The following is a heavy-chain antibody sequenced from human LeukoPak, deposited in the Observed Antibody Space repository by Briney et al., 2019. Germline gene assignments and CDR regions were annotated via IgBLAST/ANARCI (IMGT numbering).Heavy chain of an antibody. D-gene: IGHD3-16*02. J-gene: IGHJ4*02. V-gene: IGHV4-34*01. CDR1: GGSFSGYY. CDR3: ARGDWNDHVWGSYRFGSPFDY. Sequence: SETPSLTCAVYGGSFSGYYWSWIRQPPGKGLEWIGEINHSGSTNYNPSLKSRVTISVDTSKNQFSLKLSSVTAADTAVYYCARGDWNDHVWGSYRFGSPFDYWGQGTLVTVSS. CDR2: INHSGST.